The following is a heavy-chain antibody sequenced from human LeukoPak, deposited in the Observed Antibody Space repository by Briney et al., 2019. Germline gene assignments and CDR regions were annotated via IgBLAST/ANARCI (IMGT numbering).Heavy chain of an antibody. CDR3: ARSRPILRYFDWGKSAFDI. CDR1: GGSISSYY. CDR2: IYYSGST. J-gene: IGHJ3*02. V-gene: IGHV4-59*08. D-gene: IGHD3-9*01. Sequence: PSETLSLTCAVSGGSISSYYWSWIRQPPGKGLEWIGYIYYSGSTNYNPSLKSRVTISVDTSKNQFSLKLSSVTAADTAVYYCARSRPILRYFDWGKSAFDIWGQGTMATVSS.